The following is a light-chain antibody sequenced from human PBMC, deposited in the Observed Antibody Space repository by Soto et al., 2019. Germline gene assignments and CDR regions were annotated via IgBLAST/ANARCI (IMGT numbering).Light chain of an antibody. V-gene: IGLV2-14*01. Sequence: SVLTQPASVSGSPGQSITISCTGTSSDVGAYNFVSWYQQHPGKAPKLTIYEVSHRPSGVSDRFSGSKSGSTASLTISGLQAEDEADYYCSSYTTSYSWVFGGGTKLTVL. CDR2: EVS. CDR3: SSYTTSYSWV. CDR1: SSDVGAYNF. J-gene: IGLJ3*02.